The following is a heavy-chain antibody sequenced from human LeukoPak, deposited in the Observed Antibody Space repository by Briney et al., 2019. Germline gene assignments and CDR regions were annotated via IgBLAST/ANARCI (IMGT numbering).Heavy chain of an antibody. D-gene: IGHD3-22*01. CDR1: GYSFTSYW. CDR3: ARYEGYYDSSGYPHGAFDI. J-gene: IGHJ3*02. Sequence: GESLKISCKGSGYSFTSYWIGWVRQMPGKGLEWMGIIYPGDSDTRYSPSFQGQVTISADKSISTAYLQWSSLKASDTAMYYCARYEGYYDSSGYPHGAFDIWGQGTMVTVSS. CDR2: IYPGDSDT. V-gene: IGHV5-51*01.